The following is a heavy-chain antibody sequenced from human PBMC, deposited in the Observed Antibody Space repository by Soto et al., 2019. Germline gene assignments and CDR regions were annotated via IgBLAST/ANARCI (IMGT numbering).Heavy chain of an antibody. CDR3: AKGGYYYDSSGYYGGMVV. V-gene: IGHV1-69*06. CDR2: VIPIFGTA. Sequence: QVQLVQSGAEVKKPGSSVKVSCKASGGTFSSYAISWVRQAPGQGLEWMGVVIPIFGTANYAQKFQGRVTITADKATSTSYMELSSLSSDDTAVYCCAKGGYYYDSSGYYGGMVVWGQGTTVTVSS. D-gene: IGHD3-22*01. CDR1: GGTFSSYA. J-gene: IGHJ6*02.